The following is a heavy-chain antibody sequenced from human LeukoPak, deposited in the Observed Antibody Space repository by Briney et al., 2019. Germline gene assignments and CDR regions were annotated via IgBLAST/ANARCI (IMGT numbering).Heavy chain of an antibody. J-gene: IGHJ4*02. CDR1: GYRFPTYW. CDR2: IYPDGSNI. CDR3: ARPPSRGYSSSFEY. Sequence: GESLKISCKGSGYRFPTYWIAWVGQLPGKGLEWMGIIYPDGSNIRYSPSFQGQVTISADKSISTAYLQWSSLKASDTAMYYCARPPSRGYSSSFEYWGQGTLVTVSS. D-gene: IGHD2-2*03. V-gene: IGHV5-51*01.